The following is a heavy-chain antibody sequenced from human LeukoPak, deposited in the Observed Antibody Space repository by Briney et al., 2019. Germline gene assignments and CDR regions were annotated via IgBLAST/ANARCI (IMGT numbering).Heavy chain of an antibody. V-gene: IGHV1-18*01. CDR2: ISAYNGNT. J-gene: IGHJ4*02. D-gene: IGHD3-9*01. Sequence: ASVKVSCKASGYRFTSYGISWVRQAPGQWLEWMGWISAYNGNTNYAQKHQGRVTMTTDTSTSTAYMELRSLRSDDTDVYYCARGGDGDILTGLVFDYWGQGTLVTASS. CDR3: ARGGDGDILTGLVFDY. CDR1: GYRFTSYG.